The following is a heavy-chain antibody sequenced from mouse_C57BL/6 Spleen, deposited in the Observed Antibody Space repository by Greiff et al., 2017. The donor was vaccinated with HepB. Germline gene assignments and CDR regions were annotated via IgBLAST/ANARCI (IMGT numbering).Heavy chain of an antibody. CDR1: GYTFTSYW. CDR2: IDPSDSYT. CDR3: ARGSYYFDY. V-gene: IGHV1-69*01. J-gene: IGHJ2*01. Sequence: VQLQQSGPELVKPGASVKISCKASGYTFTSYWMHWVKQRPGQGLEWIGEIDPSDSYTNYNQKFKGKSTLTVDKSSSTAYMQLSSLTSEDSAVYYCARGSYYFDYWGQGTTLTVSS.